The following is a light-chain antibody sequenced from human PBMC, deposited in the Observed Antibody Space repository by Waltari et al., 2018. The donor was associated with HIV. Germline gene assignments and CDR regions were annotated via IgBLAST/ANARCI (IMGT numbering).Light chain of an antibody. CDR1: PTIRVW. V-gene: IGKV1-5*03. J-gene: IGKJ2*01. Sequence: DIQMTQSPSTLSASVGDRVTITCRASPTIRVWLAWYQQKPGKAPKLLIYKASSLESGVPSRFSGSGSGTEFTLTISSLHPDDFATYYCQQYSRPMYTFGQGTKLEIK. CDR2: KAS. CDR3: QQYSRPMYT.